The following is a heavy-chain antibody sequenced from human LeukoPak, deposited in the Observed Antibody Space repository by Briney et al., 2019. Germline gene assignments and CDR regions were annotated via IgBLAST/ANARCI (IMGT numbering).Heavy chain of an antibody. CDR1: GFSFSTYG. CDR2: IWFDGNNK. D-gene: IGHD1-26*01. Sequence: GGSLRLSCAASGFSFSTYGIHWVRQAPGKGLEWVAVIWFDGNNKYYADSVKGRFTISRDTAKNTIYLQMNSLRAEDTAVYYCARYGRYRAFDIWGQGTMVTVSS. J-gene: IGHJ3*02. CDR3: ARYGRYRAFDI. V-gene: IGHV3-33*01.